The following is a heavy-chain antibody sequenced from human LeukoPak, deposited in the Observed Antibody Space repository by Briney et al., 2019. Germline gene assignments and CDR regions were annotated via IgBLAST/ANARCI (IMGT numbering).Heavy chain of an antibody. J-gene: IGHJ6*02. Sequence: GASLRLSCAASGFTFSSYGMSWVRQAPGKGLEWVSTINSDGSTYYADSVKGRFTISRDNSNTLYLQMNSLRAEDTAVYYCAKSAAAGDHYYGMDVWGQGTTVTVSS. CDR1: GFTFSSYG. V-gene: IGHV3-23*01. CDR2: INSDGST. CDR3: AKSAAAGDHYYGMDV. D-gene: IGHD6-13*01.